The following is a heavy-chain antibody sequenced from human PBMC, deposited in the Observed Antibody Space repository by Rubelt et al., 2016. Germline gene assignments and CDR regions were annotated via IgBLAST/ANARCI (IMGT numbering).Heavy chain of an antibody. CDR1: GLTFSPYA. V-gene: IGHV3-15*01. CDR3: LTGRRTTRGY. D-gene: IGHD1-1*01. Sequence: EVQLLESGGGLVQPGGSLRLSCAASGLTFSPYAMTWVRQAPGTGLEWVGRIKSKTDGGPTDFAAAVKGRFSISRDDATNKLYCQMNSLKTEDTARYYCLTGRRTTRGYWGQGTLVTV. CDR2: IKSKTDGGPT. J-gene: IGHJ4*02.